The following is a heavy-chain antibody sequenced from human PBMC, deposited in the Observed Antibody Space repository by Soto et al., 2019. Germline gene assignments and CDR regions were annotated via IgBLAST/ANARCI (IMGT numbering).Heavy chain of an antibody. CDR1: GFTFSHAW. Sequence: EVQLVESGGGLVKPGGSRRLSCAASGFTFSHAWMNWVRQAPGKGLEWVGRVKSKTAGGTTDYAAPVKGRFTISRDDSENTVYLQMNSLKTEDTAVYYCATSPERDAFDIWGQGTMVTVSS. V-gene: IGHV3-15*07. CDR2: VKSKTAGGTT. D-gene: IGHD1-26*01. J-gene: IGHJ3*02. CDR3: ATSPERDAFDI.